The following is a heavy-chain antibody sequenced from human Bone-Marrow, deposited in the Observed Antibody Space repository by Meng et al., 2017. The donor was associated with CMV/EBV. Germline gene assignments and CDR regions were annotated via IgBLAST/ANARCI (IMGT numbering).Heavy chain of an antibody. Sequence: ASVKVSCKASGYTFTSYYMHWVRQAPGQGLEWMGIINPSGGSTSYAQKFQGRVTMTRDTSTSTVYMELSSLISEDTAVDYCAREGGSYLYYYYYGMDVWGQGTTVTVSS. J-gene: IGHJ6*02. CDR1: GYTFTSYY. D-gene: IGHD1-26*01. CDR3: AREGGSYLYYYYYGMDV. CDR2: INPSGGST. V-gene: IGHV1-46*01.